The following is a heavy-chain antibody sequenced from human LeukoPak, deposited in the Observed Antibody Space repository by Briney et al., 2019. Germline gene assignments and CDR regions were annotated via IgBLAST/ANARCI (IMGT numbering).Heavy chain of an antibody. D-gene: IGHD3-16*01. V-gene: IGHV3-48*02. J-gene: IGHJ4*02. CDR3: ARVGVGDWGSVWDH. CDR1: DFSFRTYS. Sequence: GGSLRLSCGASDFSFRTYSMIWARQTPGTGLEWISYNSSGGGVTHYAESVKGRFSISRDNAKNSLFLQMNRLKDEDTAVYYCARVGVGDWGSVWDHWGQGVRVTVSS. CDR2: NSSGGGVT.